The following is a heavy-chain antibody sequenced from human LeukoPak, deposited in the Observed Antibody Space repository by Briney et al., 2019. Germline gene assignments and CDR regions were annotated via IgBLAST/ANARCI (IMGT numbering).Heavy chain of an antibody. CDR2: IRGAGGGT. CDR1: GFTLSSYG. CDR3: ANTAKAPLGGYDFWSGYYENSDS. V-gene: IGHV3-23*01. J-gene: IGHJ5*01. Sequence: GGSLRLSCAASGFTLSSYGMSWVRQAPGKGLEWVSSIRGAGGGTNYADSGRGRSTVSRDNARNSLYLQMNSLRAEGTAVYYCANTAKAPLGGYDFWSGYYENSDSWGHGTPVTASP. D-gene: IGHD3-3*01.